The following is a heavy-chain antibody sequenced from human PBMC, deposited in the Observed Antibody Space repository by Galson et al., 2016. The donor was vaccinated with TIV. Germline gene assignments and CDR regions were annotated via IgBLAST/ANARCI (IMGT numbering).Heavy chain of an antibody. D-gene: IGHD3-3*01. CDR3: ARATPSVFGIIMTLDY. CDR2: IYHRSRWYI. Sequence: CAISGDSVSSDSAAWNRIRQSPSRGLQWLGRIYHRSRWYIDYAPSVRGRMIITPDTSKNQFSLQLTSVAPEDTAVYYCARATPSVFGIIMTLDYWGQGTLVTVSS. J-gene: IGHJ4*02. CDR1: GDSVSSDSAA. V-gene: IGHV6-1*01.